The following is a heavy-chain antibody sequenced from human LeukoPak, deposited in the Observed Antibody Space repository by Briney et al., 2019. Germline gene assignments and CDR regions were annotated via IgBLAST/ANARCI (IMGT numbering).Heavy chain of an antibody. V-gene: IGHV4-61*02. CDR1: GGSISSGSYY. CDR3: ARGPYYYGGTAFDI. CDR2: IYSSGST. D-gene: IGHD3-10*01. Sequence: PSQTLSLTCTVSGGSISSGSYYWSWIRQPAGKGLEWIGRIYSSGSTDYNPSLKSRVTISVHTSRNQFSLKLSSVTAADTAVYYCARGPYYYGGTAFDIWDHGTMVTVSS. J-gene: IGHJ3*02.